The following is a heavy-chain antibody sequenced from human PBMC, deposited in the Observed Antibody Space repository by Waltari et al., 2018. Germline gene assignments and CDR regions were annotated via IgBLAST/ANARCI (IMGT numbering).Heavy chain of an antibody. CDR1: AYSLTSYW. CDR2: IYPGDSDT. D-gene: IGHD6-6*01. CDR3: ARRQYSSSPNYYYYMDV. V-gene: IGHV5-51*03. Sequence: VQLVPSGAEVKKPGESLKLSCKGSAYSLTSYWIGGDRQEPGKGLEWMGIIYPGDSDTRYSPSFQGQVTISADKSISTAYLQWSSLKASDTAMYYCARRQYSSSPNYYYYMDVWGKGTTVTVSS. J-gene: IGHJ6*03.